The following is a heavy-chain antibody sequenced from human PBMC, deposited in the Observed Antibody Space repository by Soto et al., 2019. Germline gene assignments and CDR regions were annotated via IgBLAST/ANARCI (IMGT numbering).Heavy chain of an antibody. Sequence: SETLSLTCAVNGGSFTGYYGAWIRQSPGKGLEWIGEISHSGRTNYNPSLKSRVTISVDTSKNQFSLKVSSVTAADTGMYYCARNGGSTWCYFDSWGQGTVVT. D-gene: IGHD6-13*01. V-gene: IGHV4-34*01. CDR2: ISHSGRT. J-gene: IGHJ4*02. CDR3: ARNGGSTWCYFDS. CDR1: GGSFTGYY.